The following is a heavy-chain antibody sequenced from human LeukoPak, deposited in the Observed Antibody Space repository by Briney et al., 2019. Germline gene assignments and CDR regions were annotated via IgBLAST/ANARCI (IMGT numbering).Heavy chain of an antibody. CDR3: ARVDSAGAIYDSSGYYFGY. V-gene: IGHV3-48*01. Sequence: GGSLRLSCAASGFTFSSYSMNWVRQAPGKGLEWVSYISSSSGTIYYADSVKGRFTISRDNSKNTLYLQMNSLRAEDTAVYYCARVDSAGAIYDSSGYYFGYWGQGTLVTVSP. J-gene: IGHJ4*02. CDR2: ISSSSGTI. D-gene: IGHD3-22*01. CDR1: GFTFSSYS.